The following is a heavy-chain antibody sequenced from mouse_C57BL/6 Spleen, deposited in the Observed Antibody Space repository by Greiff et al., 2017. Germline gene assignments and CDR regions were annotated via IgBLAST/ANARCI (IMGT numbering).Heavy chain of an antibody. D-gene: IGHD1-1*01. CDR3: ARSSSYVGFAY. V-gene: IGHV1-69*01. J-gene: IGHJ3*01. Sequence: QVQLQQPGAELVMPGASVKLSCKASGYTFTSYWMHWVKQRPGQGLEWIGEIDPSDSYTNYNQKFKGKSTLTVDKSSSTAYMQLSSLTSEDSAVYDCARSSSYVGFAYWGQGTLVTVSA. CDR2: IDPSDSYT. CDR1: GYTFTSYW.